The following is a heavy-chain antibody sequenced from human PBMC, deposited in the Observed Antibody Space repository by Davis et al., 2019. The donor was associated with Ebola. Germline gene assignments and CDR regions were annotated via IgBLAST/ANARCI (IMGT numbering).Heavy chain of an antibody. Sequence: GESLKISCAASGFTFSSYWMSWVRQAPGKGLEWVANIKQDGSDKNYVDSVKGRFTISRDNAKNSLYLQMNSLRDEDTAVYYCARDPSSTMIRGIVVPDYYFDYWGQGALVTVSS. D-gene: IGHD3-10*01. V-gene: IGHV3-7*01. CDR1: GFTFSSYW. CDR3: ARDPSSTMIRGIVVPDYYFDY. J-gene: IGHJ4*02. CDR2: IKQDGSDK.